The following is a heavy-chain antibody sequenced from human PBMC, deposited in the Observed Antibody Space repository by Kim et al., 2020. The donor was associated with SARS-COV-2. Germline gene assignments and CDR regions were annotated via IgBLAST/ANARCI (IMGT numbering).Heavy chain of an antibody. J-gene: IGHJ6*02. CDR1: GYSFTSYW. CDR3: ARHEVTMVRGVINPQDYGMDV. Sequence: GESLKISCKGSGYSFTSYWIGWVRQMPGKGLEWMGIIYPGDSDTRYSPSFQGQVTISADKSISTAYLQWSSLKASDTAMYYCARHEVTMVRGVINPQDYGMDVWGQGTTVTVSS. D-gene: IGHD3-10*01. CDR2: IYPGDSDT. V-gene: IGHV5-51*01.